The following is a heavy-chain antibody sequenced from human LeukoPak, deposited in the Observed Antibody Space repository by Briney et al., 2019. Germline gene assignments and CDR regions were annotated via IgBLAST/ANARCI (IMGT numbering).Heavy chain of an antibody. D-gene: IGHD5-12*01. CDR3: ARGRRGYSGYDYVTDYYYMDV. CDR1: GYTFTIYG. J-gene: IGHJ6*03. Sequence: ASVKVSCKASGYTFTIYGISWVRQAPGQGLEWMGWISAYNGNTNYAQKLQGRVTMTTDTSTSPAYMELRSLRSDDTAVYYCARGRRGYSGYDYVTDYYYMDVWGKGTTVTVSS. CDR2: ISAYNGNT. V-gene: IGHV1-18*01.